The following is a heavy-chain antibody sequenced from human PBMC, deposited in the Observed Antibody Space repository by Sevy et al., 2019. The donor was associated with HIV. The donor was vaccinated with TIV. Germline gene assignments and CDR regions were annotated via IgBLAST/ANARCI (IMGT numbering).Heavy chain of an antibody. J-gene: IGHJ4*02. V-gene: IGHV3-23*01. Sequence: GGSLRLSCAVSGFTFSTYAMSWVSQAPGKGLEWVSAMSGSGGSSTYYADSVKGRFTSSRDNSKNTLYLQMKSLRAEDTAVYYCAKDRDFWRAACYFDYWGQGTLVTVSS. CDR1: GFTFSTYA. CDR2: MSGSGGSST. CDR3: AKDRDFWRAACYFDY. D-gene: IGHD3-3*01.